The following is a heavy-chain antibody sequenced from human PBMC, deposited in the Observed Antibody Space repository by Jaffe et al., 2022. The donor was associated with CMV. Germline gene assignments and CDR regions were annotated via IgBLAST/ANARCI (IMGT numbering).Heavy chain of an antibody. D-gene: IGHD2-21*02. CDR2: IIPSFGMA. CDR1: GDTLTNYA. Sequence: QVQLVQSGAEVKKPGSSVKVSCTASGDTLTNYAFSWVRQAPGQGLEWMGGIIPSFGMATYAQNFQGRVSITADESTSTAYMELSGLRSDDTAVYYCASPRSSLLNFFEFWGQGTLVTVSS. CDR3: ASPRSSLLNFFEF. J-gene: IGHJ4*02. V-gene: IGHV1-69*01.